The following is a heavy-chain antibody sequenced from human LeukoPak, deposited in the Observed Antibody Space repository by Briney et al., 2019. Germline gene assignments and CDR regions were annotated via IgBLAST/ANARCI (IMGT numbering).Heavy chain of an antibody. CDR3: ARSRGYSYGNDY. CDR2: IYPRDSDR. Sequence: GESLKISCKGSGSRFGTYWIAWVRQMPGKGLEWMGIIYPRDSDRRYSPPFEGQVTISADKSTNTAYLQWSSLKASDTAMYYCARSRGYSYGNDYWGQGTLVTVSS. D-gene: IGHD5-18*01. V-gene: IGHV5-51*01. J-gene: IGHJ4*02. CDR1: GSRFGTYW.